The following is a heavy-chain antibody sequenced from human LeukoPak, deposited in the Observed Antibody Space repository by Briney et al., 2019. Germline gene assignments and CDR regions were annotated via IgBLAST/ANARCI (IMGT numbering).Heavy chain of an antibody. CDR1: KFTFSGYY. CDR2: ISSISSTM. V-gene: IGHV3-11*04. J-gene: IGHJ4*02. Sequence: GGSLRLSCAASKFTFSGYYMSWIRQAPGKGLEWVSYISSISSTMYYADSVKGRFTISRDNAKNSLYLQMNSLRTEDTAIYYCARCGDGLPCDFDYWGQGTLVTVSS. D-gene: IGHD3-10*01. CDR3: ARCGDGLPCDFDY.